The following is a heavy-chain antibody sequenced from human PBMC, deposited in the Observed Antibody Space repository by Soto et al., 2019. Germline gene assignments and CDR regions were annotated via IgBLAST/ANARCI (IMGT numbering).Heavy chain of an antibody. CDR3: ARSAITLFGVVSIPPHYCSEMDV. Sequence: QVQLVQSGAEVKKPGSSVKVSCKASGGTFNRYAISWVRQAPGQGLEWMGGIIPIFGIGNDAQRFQGRVTITGDESTGRGYVELSSLRSENTGVYYCARSAITLFGVVSIPPHYCSEMDVWGQGTTVTVSS. CDR1: GGTFNRYA. D-gene: IGHD3-3*01. J-gene: IGHJ6*02. CDR2: IIPIFGIG. V-gene: IGHV1-69*01.